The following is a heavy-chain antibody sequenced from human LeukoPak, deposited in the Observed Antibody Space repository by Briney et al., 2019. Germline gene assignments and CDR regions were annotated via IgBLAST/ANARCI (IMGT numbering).Heavy chain of an antibody. V-gene: IGHV4-59*01. CDR2: IYYSGST. CDR3: ARDNGSGSYYKRFSNYCFDY. Sequence: PSETLSLTCTVSGGSISSYYWSWIRQPPGKGLEWIGYIYYSGSTNYNPSLKSRVTISVDTSKNQFSLKLSSVTAADTAVYYCARDNGSGSYYKRFSNYCFDYWGQGTLVTVSS. D-gene: IGHD3-10*01. CDR1: GGSISSYY. J-gene: IGHJ4*02.